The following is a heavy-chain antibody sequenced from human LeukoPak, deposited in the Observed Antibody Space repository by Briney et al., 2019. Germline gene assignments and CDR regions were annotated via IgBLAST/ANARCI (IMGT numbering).Heavy chain of an antibody. V-gene: IGHV5-51*01. J-gene: IGHJ6*03. CDR2: IYPGDSDT. Sequence: PGESLKISCKGSGYNFNTYWIAWLRQMPEKGLEWMGIIYPGDSDTKYSPSFQGLVTISADKSISTAYLQWSSLKASDTAMYYCASQDCSSTSCYPRGYYYYYYMDVWGKGTTVTVSS. CDR3: ASQDCSSTSCYPRGYYYYYYMDV. CDR1: GYNFNTYW. D-gene: IGHD2-2*01.